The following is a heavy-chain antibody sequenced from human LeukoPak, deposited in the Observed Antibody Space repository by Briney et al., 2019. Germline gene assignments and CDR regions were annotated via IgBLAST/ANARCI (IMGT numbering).Heavy chain of an antibody. CDR3: AREIWFGESNYFDY. CDR2: ISSSSSTI. CDR1: GFTFSSYS. Sequence: GGSLRLSCAASGFTFSSYSMNWVRQAPGKGPEWVSYISSSSSTIYYADSVKGRFTISRDNAKNSLYLQMNSLRAEDTAVYYCAREIWFGESNYFDYWGQGTLVTVS. D-gene: IGHD3-10*01. V-gene: IGHV3-48*01. J-gene: IGHJ4*02.